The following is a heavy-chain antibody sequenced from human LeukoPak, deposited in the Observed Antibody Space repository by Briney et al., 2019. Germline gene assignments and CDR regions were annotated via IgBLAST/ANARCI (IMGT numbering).Heavy chain of an antibody. J-gene: IGHJ4*02. D-gene: IGHD6-6*01. CDR3: ASYRGSSGRHFDY. V-gene: IGHV5-51*01. Sequence: GESLKISCKGSGYSFTNYWIGWVRQMPGKGLEWMGIIYPDDSDTRYSPSFQGQVTISADKSITTAYLQWSSLKASDTAMYYCASYRGSSGRHFDYWGQGTQVTVSS. CDR2: IYPDDSDT. CDR1: GYSFTNYW.